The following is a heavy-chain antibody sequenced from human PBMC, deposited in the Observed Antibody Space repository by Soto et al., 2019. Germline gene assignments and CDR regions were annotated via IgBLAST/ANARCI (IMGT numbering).Heavy chain of an antibody. V-gene: IGHV1-46*01. CDR2: INSSGGST. CDR3: ASGDDFWSGRTYYGMDV. Sequence: ASVKVSCKASGYTFTSYYMHWVRQAPGQGLEWMGIINSSGGSTSYAQKFQGRVTMTRDTSTSTVYMELSSLRSEDTAVYYCASGDDFWSGRTYYGMDVWGQGTTVTVSS. CDR1: GYTFTSYY. J-gene: IGHJ6*02. D-gene: IGHD3-3*01.